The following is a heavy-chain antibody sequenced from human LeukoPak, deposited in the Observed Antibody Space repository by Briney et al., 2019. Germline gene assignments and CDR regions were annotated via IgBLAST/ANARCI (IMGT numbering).Heavy chain of an antibody. CDR2: ISAYNGNT. CDR3: ARDLTY. CDR1: GYTFTGYY. V-gene: IGHV1-18*04. J-gene: IGHJ4*02. Sequence: EASVKVSCKASGYTFTGYYMHWVRQAPGQGLEWMGWISAYNGNTDYSQNLQGRVTMTTDTSTNTAYMELRSLRSDDTAVYYCARDLTYWGQGTLVTVSS.